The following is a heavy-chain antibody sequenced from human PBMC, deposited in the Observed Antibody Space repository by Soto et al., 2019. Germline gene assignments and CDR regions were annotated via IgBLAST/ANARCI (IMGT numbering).Heavy chain of an antibody. CDR3: ARTYCPTTSCQSHGMDV. D-gene: IGHD2-2*01. V-gene: IGHV4-61*01. J-gene: IGHJ6*02. CDR2: LYYNTNT. CDR1: GGSVNSGSYY. Sequence: QVQLQESGPGLVKPSETLSLTCTVSGGSVNSGSYYWTWIRQPPGKGLEWIGYLYYNTNTNSHPSLKSRVTIAADTSKIQFSLKLSSGTAADTAVYYCARTYCPTTSCQSHGMDVGGQGTTVTVSS.